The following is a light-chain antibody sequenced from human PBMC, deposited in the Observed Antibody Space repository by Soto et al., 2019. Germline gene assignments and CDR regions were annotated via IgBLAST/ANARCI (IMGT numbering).Light chain of an antibody. CDR2: EGS. V-gene: IGLV2-23*01. J-gene: IGLJ2*01. Sequence: QSALTQPASVSGSPGQSITISCSGTSSDVGSYNLVSWYQQHPGKAPQLMIYEGSKRPSGVSNRFSGSKSGNTASLTISGLQAEDEADYYCCAYAGSSTLVVFGGGTQLTVL. CDR3: CAYAGSSTLVV. CDR1: SSDVGSYNL.